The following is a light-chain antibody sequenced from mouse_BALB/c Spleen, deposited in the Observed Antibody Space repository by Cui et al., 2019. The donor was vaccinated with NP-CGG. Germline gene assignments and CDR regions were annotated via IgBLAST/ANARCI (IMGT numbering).Light chain of an antibody. V-gene: IGLV1*01. J-gene: IGLJ1*01. Sequence: QAVVTQESALSTSPGETVTLTCRSSTGAVTTTNYAYWVQEKPDHLFTGLIGGTNNRAPGVPARFSGFLIGDKAALTITGAQTEDEAIYFCALWYSNHWVFGGGTKLTVL. CDR1: TGAVTTTNY. CDR2: GTN. CDR3: ALWYSNHWV.